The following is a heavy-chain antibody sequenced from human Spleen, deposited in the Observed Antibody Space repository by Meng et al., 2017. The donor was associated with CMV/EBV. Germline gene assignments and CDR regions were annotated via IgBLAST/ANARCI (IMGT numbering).Heavy chain of an antibody. CDR1: GFSFTTYW. CDR2: IYPSDSTT. D-gene: IGHD3-3*01. J-gene: IGHJ4*02. CDR3: ARQLDFWSLDY. V-gene: IGHV5-51*01. Sequence: GESLKISCQGSGFSFTTYWIAWVRQMPGKGLEWMGIIYPSDSTTRYNPSFQGQVTISADKSISTAYLQWSSLKASDSAMYYCARQLDFWSLDYWGQGTLVTVSS.